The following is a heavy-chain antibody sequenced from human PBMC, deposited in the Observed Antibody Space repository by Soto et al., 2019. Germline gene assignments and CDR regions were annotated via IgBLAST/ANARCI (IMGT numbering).Heavy chain of an antibody. J-gene: IGHJ4*02. CDR2: IYYSGST. D-gene: IGHD2-15*01. V-gene: IGHV4-59*08. CDR3: ARRYGGTFDY. CDR1: GGSIISYY. Sequence: SETLSLTSTVSGGSIISYYWSWIRQPPGKGLEWIGYIYYSGSTNYNPSLKSRVTISVDTSKNQFSLKLSSVTAADTAVYYCARRYGGTFDYWGQGTLVTVSS.